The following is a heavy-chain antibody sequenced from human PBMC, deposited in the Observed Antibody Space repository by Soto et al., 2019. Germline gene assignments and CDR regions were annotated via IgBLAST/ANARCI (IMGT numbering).Heavy chain of an antibody. CDR3: ARENYYSKGLSYGMDV. CDR2: TNPNSGGT. D-gene: IGHD3-10*01. J-gene: IGHJ6*02. V-gene: IGHV1-2*02. CDR1: GYTFTGYY. Sequence: SVQVSCKASGYTFTGYYMHWVRQAPGQGLEWMGWTNPNSGGTNYAQKFQGRVTMTRDTSISTAYMELSRLRSDDTAVYYCARENYYSKGLSYGMDVWGQGTTVTVSS.